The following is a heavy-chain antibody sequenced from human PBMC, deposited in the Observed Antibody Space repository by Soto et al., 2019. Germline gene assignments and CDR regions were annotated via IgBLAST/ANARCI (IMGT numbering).Heavy chain of an antibody. J-gene: IGHJ4*02. Sequence: PSYTLSLTCTVSGGSISSSSYYWGWIRQPPGKGLEWIGSIYYSGSTYYNPSLKSRVTISVDTSKNQFSLKLSSVTAADTAVYYCARNNPDYGDPWYFDYWGQGTLVTVSS. CDR1: GGSISSSSYY. CDR2: IYYSGST. CDR3: ARNNPDYGDPWYFDY. D-gene: IGHD4-17*01. V-gene: IGHV4-39*01.